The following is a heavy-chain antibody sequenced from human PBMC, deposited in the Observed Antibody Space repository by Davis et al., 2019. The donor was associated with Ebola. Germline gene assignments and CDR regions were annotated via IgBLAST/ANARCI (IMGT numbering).Heavy chain of an antibody. Sequence: GESLKIPCAASGFTFSSYDMSWVRQAPGKGLEWVSSISGNGGSTRYADSVKGRFTISRDNSKDTLYLQMNSLRAEDTAVYYCSKLNRVVEAAREAFGIWGQGAIVTVSS. V-gene: IGHV3-23*01. CDR3: SKLNRVVEAAREAFGI. J-gene: IGHJ3*02. CDR1: GFTFSSYD. D-gene: IGHD1-26*01. CDR2: ISGNGGST.